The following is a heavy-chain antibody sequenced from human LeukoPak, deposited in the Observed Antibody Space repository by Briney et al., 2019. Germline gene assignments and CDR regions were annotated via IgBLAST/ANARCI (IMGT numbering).Heavy chain of an antibody. Sequence: KPSETLSLTCAVYGGSFSGYYWSWIRQPPGKGLEWIREINHSGSTNYNPSLKSRVTISVDTSKNQFSLKLSSVTAADTAVYYCARGSLFDIWGQGTMVTVSS. V-gene: IGHV4-34*01. CDR3: ARGSLFDI. CDR1: GGSFSGYY. CDR2: INHSGST. J-gene: IGHJ3*02.